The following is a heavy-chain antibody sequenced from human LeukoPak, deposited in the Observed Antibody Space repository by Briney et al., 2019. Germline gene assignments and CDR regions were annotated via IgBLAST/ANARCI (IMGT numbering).Heavy chain of an antibody. V-gene: IGHV3-48*01. CDR3: ARGYSRAAFDI. CDR2: ISSTGGTI. CDR1: GFTFSSYA. J-gene: IGHJ3*02. D-gene: IGHD2-15*01. Sequence: GGSLRLSCAASGFTFSSYAMSWVRQAPGKGLEWVSFISSTGGTIYYADSVKGRFTVSRDNGKNSLLLQMNSLRAEDTALYYCARGYSRAAFDIWGQGTVVAVSS.